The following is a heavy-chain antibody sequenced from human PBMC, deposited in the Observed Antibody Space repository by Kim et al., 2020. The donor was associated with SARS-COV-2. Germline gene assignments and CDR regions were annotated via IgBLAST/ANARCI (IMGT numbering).Heavy chain of an antibody. J-gene: IGHJ4*02. V-gene: IGHV4-34*01. Sequence: SETLSLTCAVYGGSFSGYYWSWIRQPPGKGLEWIGEINHSGSTNYNPSLKSRVTISVDTSKNQFSLKLSSVTAADTAVYYCARGPQLGPFDYWGQGTLVT. CDR2: INHSGST. CDR1: GGSFSGYY. D-gene: IGHD1-1*01. CDR3: ARGPQLGPFDY.